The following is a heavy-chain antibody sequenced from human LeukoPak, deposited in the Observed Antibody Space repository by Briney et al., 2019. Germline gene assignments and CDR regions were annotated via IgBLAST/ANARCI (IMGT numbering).Heavy chain of an antibody. J-gene: IGHJ5*02. CDR3: ARSRRITMVRSFEP. V-gene: IGHV4-34*01. CDR2: INHSGST. Sequence: AETLSLTCAVYGGSFSGYYWSWIRQPPGKGLEWIGEINHSGSTNYNPSLKSRVTISVDTSKNQFSLKLSSVTAADTAVYYCARSRRITMVRSFEPWGQGTLVTVSS. D-gene: IGHD3-10*01. CDR1: GGSFSGYY.